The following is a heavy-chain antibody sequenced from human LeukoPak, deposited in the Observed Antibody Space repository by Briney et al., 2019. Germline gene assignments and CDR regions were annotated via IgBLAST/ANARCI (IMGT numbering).Heavy chain of an antibody. CDR2: IRYDGSNK. J-gene: IGHJ6*03. D-gene: IGHD6-19*01. V-gene: IGHV3-30*02. CDR1: GFTFSSYW. Sequence: PGGSLRLSCAGSGFTFSSYWMNWVRQAPEKGLEWVAFIRYDGSNKYYADSVKGRFTISRDNSKNTLYLQMNSLRAEDTAVYYCASPGYSSGWFYMDVWGKGTTVTVSS. CDR3: ASPGYSSGWFYMDV.